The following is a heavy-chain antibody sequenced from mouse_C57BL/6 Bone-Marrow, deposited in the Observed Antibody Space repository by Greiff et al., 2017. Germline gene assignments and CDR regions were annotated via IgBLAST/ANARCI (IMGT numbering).Heavy chain of an antibody. CDR1: GYTFSSYG. CDR3: ARHRGLRPLDY. Sequence: EVNVVESGGDLVKPGGSLKLSCAASGYTFSSYGMSWVRQTPDKRLEWVATISSGGSYTYYPDSVKGRFTISRDNAKNTLYLQMSSLKSEDTAMYYCARHRGLRPLDYWGKGTTLTVSS. V-gene: IGHV5-6*01. CDR2: ISSGGSYT. D-gene: IGHD2-4*01. J-gene: IGHJ2*01.